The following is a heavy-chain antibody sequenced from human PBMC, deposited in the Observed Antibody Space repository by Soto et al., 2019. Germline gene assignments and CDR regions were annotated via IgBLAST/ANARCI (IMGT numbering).Heavy chain of an antibody. Sequence: GGSLRLSCAASGFTFSSYAMSWVRQAPGKGLEWGSAISGSGGSTYYANSVKGRFTISRDNSKNTLYLQMSSLRAEDTSLYDCEKNEAILDYYGMEVWGQGTTVTVSS. CDR3: EKNEAILDYYGMEV. CDR1: GFTFSSYA. D-gene: IGHD2-15*01. CDR2: ISGSGGST. J-gene: IGHJ6*02. V-gene: IGHV3-23*01.